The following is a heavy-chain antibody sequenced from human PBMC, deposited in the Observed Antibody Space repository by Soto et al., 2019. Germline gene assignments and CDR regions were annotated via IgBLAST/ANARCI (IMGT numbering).Heavy chain of an antibody. CDR1: GASMNNYY. V-gene: IGHV4-59*01. Sequence: XAILSLTSIVSGASMNNYYGSWVRQPPGKGLEWIGYMHYSVASNSNPSLKGRVSISIDTSKNQISLKLTSVTAADTAVYYCVRSGHSFGGVMWGQGTLVTVSS. CDR3: VRSGHSFGGVM. D-gene: IGHD3-16*01. J-gene: IGHJ4*02. CDR2: MHYSVAS.